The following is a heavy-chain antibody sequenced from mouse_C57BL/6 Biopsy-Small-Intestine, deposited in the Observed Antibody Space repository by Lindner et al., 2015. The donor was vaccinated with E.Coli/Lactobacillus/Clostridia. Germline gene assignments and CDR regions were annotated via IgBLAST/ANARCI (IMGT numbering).Heavy chain of an antibody. CDR1: GNTFTSYW. CDR2: IYPGNSDT. V-gene: IGHV1-5*01. CDR3: TSPYYNDGGFAY. J-gene: IGHJ3*01. D-gene: IGHD1-1*01. Sequence: VQLQESGAELAKPGASVKMSCKASGNTFTSYWMHWVKQRPGQGLEWIGAIYPGNSDTSYNQKFKGKAKLTAVTSASTAYMELSSLTNEDSAVYYCTSPYYNDGGFAYWGQGTLVTVSA.